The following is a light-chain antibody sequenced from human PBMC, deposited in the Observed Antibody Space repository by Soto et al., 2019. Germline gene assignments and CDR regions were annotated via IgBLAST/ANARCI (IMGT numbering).Light chain of an antibody. V-gene: IGKV3-20*01. CDR3: QHYGASPWT. CDR1: QSLSGNY. CDR2: RAS. J-gene: IGKJ1*01. Sequence: NVLTQSPGTLSLSPGERATLSCRASQSLSGNYLAWYQQKPGQAPRVLIYRASISATGISDRFSGSGSGTDFTLTISRLEPEDFAVYYCQHYGASPWTFGQGTKV.